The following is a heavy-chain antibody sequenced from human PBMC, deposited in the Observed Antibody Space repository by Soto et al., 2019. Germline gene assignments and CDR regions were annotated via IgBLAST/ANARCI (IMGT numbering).Heavy chain of an antibody. D-gene: IGHD3-9*01. V-gene: IGHV3-30*18. CDR1: GVTCRNDG. Sequence: GGSLRLSCAAAGVTCRNDGMHWVRQAQGKGLEWVAVISYDGSNKYYADSVKGRFTISRDNSKNTLYLQMNSLRAEDTAVYYCAKGSVLRYFDWPNDAFDIWGQGTMVTVSS. CDR3: AKGSVLRYFDWPNDAFDI. CDR2: ISYDGSNK. J-gene: IGHJ3*02.